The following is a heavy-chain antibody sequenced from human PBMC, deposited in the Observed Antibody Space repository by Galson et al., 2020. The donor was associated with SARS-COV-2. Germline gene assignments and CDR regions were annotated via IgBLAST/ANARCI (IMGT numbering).Heavy chain of an antibody. Sequence: TGGSLRLSCTASGFTFGDYAMSWVRQAPGKGLEWVGFIRSKAYGGTTEYAASVKGRFTISRDDSKSIAYLQMNSLKTEDTAVYYCTRGGGWTDYWGQGTLVTVSS. CDR3: TRGGGWTDY. CDR2: IRSKAYGGTT. J-gene: IGHJ4*02. V-gene: IGHV3-49*04. D-gene: IGHD2-15*01. CDR1: GFTFGDYA.